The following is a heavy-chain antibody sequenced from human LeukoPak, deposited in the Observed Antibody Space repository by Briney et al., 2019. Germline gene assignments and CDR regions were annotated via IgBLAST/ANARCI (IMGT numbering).Heavy chain of an antibody. V-gene: IGHV4-31*03. J-gene: IGHJ4*02. CDR3: ARDVLGDFDY. CDR1: GGSISSGGYY. D-gene: IGHD1-26*01. Sequence: SQTLSLTCTVAGGSISSGGYYWSWIRQHPGKGLEWIGYIYNSGSTYYNPSLKSRVTISVDTSENQSSLKLSSATAADTAVYYCARDVLGDFDYWGQGTLVTVSS. CDR2: IYNSGST.